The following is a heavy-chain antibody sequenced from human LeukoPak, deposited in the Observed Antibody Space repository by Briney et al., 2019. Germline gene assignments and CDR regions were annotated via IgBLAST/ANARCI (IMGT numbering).Heavy chain of an antibody. CDR1: GFTFSTYG. CDR2: ISYDGSNE. CDR3: AKEFNRGLPDY. V-gene: IGHV3-30*18. D-gene: IGHD2-21*01. Sequence: GGSLRLSCAASGFTFSTYGMHWVRQAPGKGLEWVAVISYDGSNEYYANSVKGRFTISRDNSKNTLYLQMSSLRAEDTAVYYCAKEFNRGLPDYWGQGTLVTVPS. J-gene: IGHJ4*02.